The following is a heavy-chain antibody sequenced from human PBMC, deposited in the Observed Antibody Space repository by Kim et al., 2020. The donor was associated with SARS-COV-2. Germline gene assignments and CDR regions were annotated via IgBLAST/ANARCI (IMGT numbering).Heavy chain of an antibody. V-gene: IGHV3-23*01. Sequence: GGSLRLSCSASGFSFSDYAMNWVRQAPGKGLEWLSGITGSSDYTYYTDSVKGRFTISRDNSRNTLFFQMNNLKAEDTAVYYCAKRVKTGTPGVLDYWGQG. CDR2: ITGSSDYT. CDR1: GFSFSDYA. CDR3: AKRVKTGTPGVLDY. J-gene: IGHJ4*02. D-gene: IGHD1-7*01.